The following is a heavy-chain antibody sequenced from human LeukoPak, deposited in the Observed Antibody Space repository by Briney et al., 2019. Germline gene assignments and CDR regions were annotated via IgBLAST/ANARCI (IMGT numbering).Heavy chain of an antibody. J-gene: IGHJ3*02. CDR1: GFTVSNAW. CDR3: TTVEYASSDI. Sequence: GGSLRLSCAASGFTVSNAWMSWVRQAPGKGLEWVGRIKSKPDGGTTDYAAPVKGRSTISRDDSKNTLYLQMNSLKSEDTAVYYCTTVEYASSDIWGQGTMLTVSS. V-gene: IGHV3-15*01. D-gene: IGHD2-2*01. CDR2: IKSKPDGGTT.